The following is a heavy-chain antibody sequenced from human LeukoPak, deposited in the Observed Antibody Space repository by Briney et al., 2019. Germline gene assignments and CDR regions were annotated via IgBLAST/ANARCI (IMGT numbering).Heavy chain of an antibody. Sequence: GGSLRLSCAASGFSFSTYAMTWVRQAPGRGLEWVSSIGSSGGRTNYADSLKGRFTISRDNSKNTLYLQMKSLRAEDTAVYYCAKDPSLGGTYFWGQGTLVTVSS. CDR2: IGSSGGRT. J-gene: IGHJ4*02. V-gene: IGHV3-23*01. CDR3: AKDPSLGGTYF. D-gene: IGHD6-25*01. CDR1: GFSFSTYA.